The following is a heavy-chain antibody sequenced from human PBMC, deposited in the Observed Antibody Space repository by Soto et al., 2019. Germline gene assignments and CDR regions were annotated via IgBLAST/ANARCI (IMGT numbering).Heavy chain of an antibody. CDR2: TYYRSNWYT. J-gene: IGHJ4*02. CDR1: GDSVSSNIVT. CDR3: VRLIGNSWLDY. V-gene: IGHV6-1*01. D-gene: IGHD6-13*01. Sequence: SQTLSLTCAISGDSVSSNIVTWNWIRQSPSRGLEWLGRTYYRSNWYTDYAVSVKSRATINPDTSKNHFSLQLNSVTPEDTAIYYCVRLIGNSWLDYWGQGTLVTVS.